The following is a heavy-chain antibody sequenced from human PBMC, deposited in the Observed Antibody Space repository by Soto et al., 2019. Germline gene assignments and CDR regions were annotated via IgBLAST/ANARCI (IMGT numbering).Heavy chain of an antibody. J-gene: IGHJ5*02. V-gene: IGHV3-72*01. Sequence: PGGSLRLSCAASGFTFSDYDMDWVRQAPGKGLEWVGRSRNKANSYTTISVASVKGRFTFSRDDSKNLVYLQMNSLKTEDRAVYYCARDYGGSWDPGGKEPLATVSS. CDR3: ARDYGGSWDP. D-gene: IGHD3-16*01. CDR1: GFTFSDYD. CDR2: SRNKANSYTT.